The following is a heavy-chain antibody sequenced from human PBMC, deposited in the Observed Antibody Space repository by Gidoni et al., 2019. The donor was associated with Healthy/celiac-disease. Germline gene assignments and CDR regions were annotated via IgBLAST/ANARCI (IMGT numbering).Heavy chain of an antibody. CDR1: GFTFSSYS. CDR2: ISGSGGST. CDR3: AKANYYDSSGYYYGYFDY. Sequence: EVQLLESWGGLVQPGGSLSLSCAASGFTFSSYSMSWVRQAPGKGLEWVSAISGSGGSTYYEDSVKGRFTISRDNSKNTLYLQMNSLRAEDTAVYYCAKANYYDSSGYYYGYFDYWGQGTLVTVSS. J-gene: IGHJ4*02. D-gene: IGHD3-22*01. V-gene: IGHV3-23*01.